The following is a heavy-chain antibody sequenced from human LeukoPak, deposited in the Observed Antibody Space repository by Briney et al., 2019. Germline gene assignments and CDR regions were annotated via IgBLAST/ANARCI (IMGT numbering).Heavy chain of an antibody. D-gene: IGHD6-13*01. V-gene: IGHV4-4*07. J-gene: IGHJ6*02. CDR3: ARDSGRVAAAGTKVYYYGMDV. CDR1: GDSISSYY. Sequence: KPSETLSLTCTVSGDSISSYYWSWIRQPAGKGLEWIGRIYTSGSTKFNPSLKSRVTMSVDTSKNQLSLKLSSVTAADTAVYYCARDSGRVAAAGTKVYYYGMDVWGQGTTVTVS. CDR2: IYTSGST.